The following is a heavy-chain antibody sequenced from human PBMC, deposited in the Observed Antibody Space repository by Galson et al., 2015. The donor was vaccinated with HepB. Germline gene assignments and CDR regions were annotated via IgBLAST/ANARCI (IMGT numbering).Heavy chain of an antibody. V-gene: IGHV3-23*01. D-gene: IGHD4-23*01. CDR3: ARHAGDSAYCFDY. CDR1: GFTFSSYV. J-gene: IGHJ4*02. Sequence: SLRLSCAASGFTFSSYVMSWARQAPGKGLEWVSTISGSGGSTYYADSVKGRFTISRDNSKNTPYLQLNSLRAEDTAAYYCARHAGDSAYCFDYWGQGSLVTVSS. CDR2: ISGSGGST.